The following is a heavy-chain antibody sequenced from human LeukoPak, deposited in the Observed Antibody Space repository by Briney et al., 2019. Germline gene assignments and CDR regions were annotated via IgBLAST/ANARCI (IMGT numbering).Heavy chain of an antibody. CDR1: GFSFTKYA. V-gene: IGHV3-23*01. CDR2: VIGSSGAT. Sequence: GGSLRLSCAASGFSFTKYAMNWVRQAPGKGLEWVAVVIGSSGATDYADSVKGRFTISRDNSKNTLFLQMNSLRAEDMAIYYCAKGAYDFLEIAYFDYWGQGALVTVSS. D-gene: IGHD3-3*01. J-gene: IGHJ4*02. CDR3: AKGAYDFLEIAYFDY.